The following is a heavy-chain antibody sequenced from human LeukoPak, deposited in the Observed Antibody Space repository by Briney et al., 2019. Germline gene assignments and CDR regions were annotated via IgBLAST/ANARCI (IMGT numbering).Heavy chain of an antibody. V-gene: IGHV5-51*01. CDR3: ARRVRPDSSGWGTREYYFDY. J-gene: IGHJ4*02. CDR2: IYPGDSDT. Sequence: GESLKISCKGSGYSFTSFWIGWVRQMPGKGLEWMGIIYPGDSDTRYSPSFQGQVTISADKSISTAYLQWSSLKASDTAMYYCARRVRPDSSGWGTREYYFDYWGQGTLVTVSS. CDR1: GYSFTSFW. D-gene: IGHD6-19*01.